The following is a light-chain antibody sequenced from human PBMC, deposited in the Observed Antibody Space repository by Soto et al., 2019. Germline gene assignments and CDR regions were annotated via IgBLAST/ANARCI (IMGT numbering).Light chain of an antibody. CDR2: AAS. Sequence: EILMTQSPATLSVSPGERATLSCRASQRIRGNLAWYQQKPGQAPRLLIYAASTRATGIPARFSGSGSGTEFTLTISSLQSEDFAVYYRLQYDDWPRTFGQGTKVEIK. V-gene: IGKV3-15*01. CDR3: LQYDDWPRT. J-gene: IGKJ1*01. CDR1: QRIRGN.